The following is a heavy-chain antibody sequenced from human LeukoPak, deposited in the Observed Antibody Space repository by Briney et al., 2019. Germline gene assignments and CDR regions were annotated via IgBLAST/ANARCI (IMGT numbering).Heavy chain of an antibody. J-gene: IGHJ4*02. D-gene: IGHD2-15*01. CDR3: ARRYCSGGSCYSGSYYFDY. CDR2: IYTSGST. CDR1: GGSFSGYY. V-gene: IGHV4-4*09. Sequence: MTSETLSLTCAVYGGSFSGYYWSWIRQPPGKGLEWIGYIYTSGSTNYNPSLKSRVTISVDTSKNQFSLKLSSVTAADTAVYYCARRYCSGGSCYSGSYYFDYWGQGTLVTVSS.